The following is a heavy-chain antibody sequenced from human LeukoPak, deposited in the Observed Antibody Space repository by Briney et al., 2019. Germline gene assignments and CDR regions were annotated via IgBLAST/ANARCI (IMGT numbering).Heavy chain of an antibody. CDR3: AKNGDRGAYCSGRSCNPYYYYNMDV. J-gene: IGHJ6*03. D-gene: IGHD2-15*01. CDR1: GFTFSSFG. V-gene: IGHV3-23*01. Sequence: GGSLRLSCAASGFTFSSFGMSWVRQAPGKGLEWVSAISSTGGTAYYADSVKGRFTISRANSKNTLYLQMNSLRAEDTAIYSCAKNGDRGAYCSGRSCNPYYYYNMDVWDKGPTVTIPS. CDR2: ISSTGGTA.